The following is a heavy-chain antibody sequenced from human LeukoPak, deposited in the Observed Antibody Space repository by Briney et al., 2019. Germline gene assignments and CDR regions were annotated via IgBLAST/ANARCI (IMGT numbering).Heavy chain of an antibody. CDR3: AKRRATGVAGYIDY. CDR2: ISGSGGST. V-gene: IGHV3-23*01. CDR1: VFTFTSYA. J-gene: IGHJ4*02. Sequence: GGSLRLSRAASVFTFTSYAMSSVRQAPGQGLEWCSAISGSGGSTYYADSVKGRFTISRDNSKNTLYLQMNSLRAEDTAVYYCAKRRATGVAGYIDYWGQGTLVTVSS. D-gene: IGHD6-19*01.